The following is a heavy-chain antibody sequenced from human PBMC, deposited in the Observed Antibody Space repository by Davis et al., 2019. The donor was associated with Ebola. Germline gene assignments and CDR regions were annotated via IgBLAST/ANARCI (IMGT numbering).Heavy chain of an antibody. D-gene: IGHD3-3*01. CDR3: ASPRNDWRYYFDY. CDR2: IIPIFGTA. V-gene: IGHV1-69*06. CDR1: GYTFTSYY. J-gene: IGHJ4*02. Sequence: AASVKVSCKASGYTFTSYYMHWVRQAPGQGLEWMGGIIPIFGTANYAQKFQGRVTITADKSTSTAYMELSSLRSEDTAVYYCASPRNDWRYYFDYWGQGTLVTVSS.